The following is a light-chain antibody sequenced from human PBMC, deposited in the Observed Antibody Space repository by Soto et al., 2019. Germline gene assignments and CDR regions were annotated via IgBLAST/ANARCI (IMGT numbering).Light chain of an antibody. Sequence: QSALTQPPSASGSPGQSVIISCTGTKSDIGVYDFVSWYQHHPGKAPRLIIYEVVQRPSGVPDRFSGSKSGNTASLTISGLQAADEADYYCTLYTSENTYVFGTGTKLTVL. CDR1: KSDIGVYDF. CDR2: EVV. J-gene: IGLJ1*01. V-gene: IGLV2-18*01. CDR3: TLYTSENTYV.